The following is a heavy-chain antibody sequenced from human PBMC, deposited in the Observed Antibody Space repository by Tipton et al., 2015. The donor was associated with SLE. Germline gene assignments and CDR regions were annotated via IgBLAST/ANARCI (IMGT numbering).Heavy chain of an antibody. D-gene: IGHD3-22*01. CDR3: ARDNGGFFSSGSYFDY. V-gene: IGHV4-59*11. J-gene: IGHJ4*02. Sequence: TLSLTCTVSGGSISSHYWSWIRQPPGKGLEWIGYIYYSGSTNYNPSLKSRVTISVDTSKNQFSLKLSSVTAADTAVYYCARDNGGFFSSGSYFDYWGQGTLVTVSS. CDR1: GGSISSHY. CDR2: IYYSGST.